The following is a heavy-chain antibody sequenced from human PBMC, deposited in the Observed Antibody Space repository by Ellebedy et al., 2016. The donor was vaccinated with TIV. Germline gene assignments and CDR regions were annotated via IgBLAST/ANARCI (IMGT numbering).Heavy chain of an antibody. CDR3: ARQRHFDS. CDR1: GYTFANYW. J-gene: IGHJ4*02. Sequence: GESLKISCQASGYTFANYWIGWVRQMPGKGLEWLGIIYPGDSDTRYSPSFQGQVIISADKSISTAYLQWSSLKASDTAMYYCARQRHFDSWGQGTLVTVSS. CDR2: IYPGDSDT. V-gene: IGHV5-51*01.